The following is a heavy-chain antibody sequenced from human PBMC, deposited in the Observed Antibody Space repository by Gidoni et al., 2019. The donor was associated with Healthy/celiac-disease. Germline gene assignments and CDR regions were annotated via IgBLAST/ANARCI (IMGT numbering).Heavy chain of an antibody. J-gene: IGHJ4*02. CDR2: INHSGST. CDR3: ARRDSSSWYYFDY. V-gene: IGHV4-34*01. D-gene: IGHD6-13*01. CDR1: GRSFRGYY. Sequence: QVQLQQWVAGLLKPSATLSLTGSDCGRSFRGYYWSWLRQPPGKGLEWIGEINHSGSTNYNPSLTSRVTISVDTSKNQFSLKLSSVTAADTAVYYCARRDSSSWYYFDYWGQGTLVTVSS.